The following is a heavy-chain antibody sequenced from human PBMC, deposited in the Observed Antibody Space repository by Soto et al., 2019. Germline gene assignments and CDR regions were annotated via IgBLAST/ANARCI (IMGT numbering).Heavy chain of an antibody. V-gene: IGHV3-11*01. Sequence: QVQLVESGGGLVKPGGSLRLSCAASGFTFSDYYMSWIRQAPGKGLEWISYISGSGDIIYYADSMKGRFTISRDNAKNSLFLEMNSLRADETATYYCARAYGSGVGAVNFWGQGTVVTVSS. CDR2: ISGSGDII. CDR1: GFTFSDYY. D-gene: IGHD2-2*03. J-gene: IGHJ3*01. CDR3: ARAYGSGVGAVNF.